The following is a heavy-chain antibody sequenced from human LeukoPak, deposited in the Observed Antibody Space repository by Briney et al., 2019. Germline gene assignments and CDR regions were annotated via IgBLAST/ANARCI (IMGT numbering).Heavy chain of an antibody. D-gene: IGHD6-13*01. V-gene: IGHV1-18*01. CDR3: ARDFSRTWAVIFSSPDY. CDR2: ISAYNGNT. CDR1: GYTFTSYG. Sequence: ASVKVSCKASGYTFTSYGISWVRQAPGQGLEWMGWISAYNGNTNYAQKLQGRVTMTTDTSTSTAYMELRSLRSDDTAVYYCARDFSRTWAVIFSSPDYWGQGTLVTVSS. J-gene: IGHJ4*02.